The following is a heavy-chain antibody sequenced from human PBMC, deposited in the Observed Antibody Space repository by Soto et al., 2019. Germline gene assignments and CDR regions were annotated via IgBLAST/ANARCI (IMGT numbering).Heavy chain of an antibody. CDR3: ARRGPGTYFDY. D-gene: IGHD6-13*01. CDR1: GCTFSSYA. V-gene: IGHV3-23*01. Sequence: EVQLLDSGGGLVQPGGSLRRSCAASGCTFSSYAMNWVRQAPGKGLEWVSVISGSGDSTYYADSVKGRFTISRDNSKNTLYLQMNSLRTEDTAVYYCARRGPGTYFDYWGQGTLVTVSS. CDR2: ISGSGDST. J-gene: IGHJ4*02.